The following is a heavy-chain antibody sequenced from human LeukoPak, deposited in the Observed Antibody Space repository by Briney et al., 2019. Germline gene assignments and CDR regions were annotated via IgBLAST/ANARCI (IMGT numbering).Heavy chain of an antibody. CDR3: ASFSIAAAGTSAAFDV. CDR2: MNPNSGNT. Sequence: ASVKVSCKASGYTFTSYDINWVRQATGQGLEWMGWMNPNSGNTGYAQKFQGRVTITADKSTSTAYMELSSLRSEDTAVYYCASFSIAAAGTSAAFDVWGQGTMVTVSS. D-gene: IGHD6-13*01. V-gene: IGHV1-8*03. CDR1: GYTFTSYD. J-gene: IGHJ3*01.